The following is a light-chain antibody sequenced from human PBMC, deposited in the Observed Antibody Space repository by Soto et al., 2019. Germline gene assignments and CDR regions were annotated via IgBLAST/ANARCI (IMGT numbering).Light chain of an antibody. CDR1: QTISAGY. CDR3: QRFRT. Sequence: EIVLTQSPGTLSLSPGERATLSCRASQTISAGYLAWYQQRPGQAPRLLISGASRRATGIPDRFSGSGSGTDFTRTISRREPEDLGVYYCQRFRTFGPGTRLDLK. CDR2: GAS. J-gene: IGKJ3*01. V-gene: IGKV3-20*01.